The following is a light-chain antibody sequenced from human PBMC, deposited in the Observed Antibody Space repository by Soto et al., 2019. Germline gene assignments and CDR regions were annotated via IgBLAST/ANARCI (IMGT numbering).Light chain of an antibody. CDR3: CSYAGGNTLI. J-gene: IGLJ2*01. CDR2: EVN. Sequence: QSALTQPASVSGSPGQSITISCTGTNGDVGSYDLVYWYQQYPGKAPKLIIYEVNKRPSGVSNRFSGAKSGNTASLTISGLQTEDEADYDCCSYAGGNTLIFGGGTKVTVL. CDR1: NGDVGSYDL. V-gene: IGLV2-23*02.